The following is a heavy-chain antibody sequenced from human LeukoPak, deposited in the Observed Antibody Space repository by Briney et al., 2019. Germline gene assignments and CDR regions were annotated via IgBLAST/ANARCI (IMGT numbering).Heavy chain of an antibody. J-gene: IGHJ6*03. CDR1: GDTISGYA. D-gene: IGHD1-14*01. CDR3: ARGLGTTYLYFYMDV. V-gene: IGHV1-69*13. CDR2: ILPMFHRT. Sequence: GASVKVSCKASGDTISGYAISWVRQAPGQGLEWMGGILPMFHRTNYAQRFQDRVTITADESTNTAYMELTSLKFEDTAVYYCARGLGTTYLYFYMDVWGKGTAISVSS.